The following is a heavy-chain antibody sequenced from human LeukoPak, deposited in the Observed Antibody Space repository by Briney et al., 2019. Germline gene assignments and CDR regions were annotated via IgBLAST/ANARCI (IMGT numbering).Heavy chain of an antibody. J-gene: IGHJ4*02. CDR3: AKSRARREGSSGSIDY. D-gene: IGHD3-22*01. V-gene: IGHV3-23*01. Sequence: GGSLRLSCAASGFTFSNYAMSWVRQAPGEGLEWVSAISGSGSSTYYADSVKGRFTISRDNSKNTLYLQMNSLRADDTAVYYCAKSRARREGSSGSIDYWGQGTLVTVSS. CDR2: ISGSGSST. CDR1: GFTFSNYA.